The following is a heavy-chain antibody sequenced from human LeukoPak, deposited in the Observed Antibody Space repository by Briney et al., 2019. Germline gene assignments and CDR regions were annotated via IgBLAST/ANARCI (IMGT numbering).Heavy chain of an antibody. J-gene: IGHJ4*02. V-gene: IGHV3-7*01. CDR3: ARGVVYPTWSGPHWSDY. CDR2: IKQDASQE. Sequence: GGSLRLSCAASGFTFSSYWMSWVRQDPGKGPEWVAHIKQDASQEDHVDSVKGRFTISRDNAKNSLYLQMNSLRAEDTAVYYCARGVVYPTWSGPHWSDYWGQGTLVTVSS. D-gene: IGHD3-3*01. CDR1: GFTFSSYW.